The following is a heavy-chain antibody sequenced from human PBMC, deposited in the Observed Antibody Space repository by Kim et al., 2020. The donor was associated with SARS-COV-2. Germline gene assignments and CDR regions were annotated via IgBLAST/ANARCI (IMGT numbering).Heavy chain of an antibody. CDR2: I. CDR3: ARGRGATTYDY. D-gene: IGHD1-1*01. V-gene: IGHV3-48*03. J-gene: IGHJ4*02. Sequence: IYYADSVKRRFTISRDNDKNSLYLQLNSLRAEDTAVYYCARGRGATTYDYWGQGTLVTVSS.